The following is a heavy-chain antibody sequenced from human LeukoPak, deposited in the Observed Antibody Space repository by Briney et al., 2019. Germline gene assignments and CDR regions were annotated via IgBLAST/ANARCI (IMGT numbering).Heavy chain of an antibody. J-gene: IGHJ4*01. V-gene: IGHV1-8*01. CDR2: MNPNSGNT. D-gene: IGHD3-22*01. Sequence: ASVKVSCKASGYTFTSYDINWVRQATGQGLEWMGWMNPNSGNTGYAQKFQGRVTMTRTTSISTAYVELSSLRSEDTAVYYCATRPGSDYYDSSGYYADYWGQGTLVTVSS. CDR3: ATRPGSDYYDSSGYYADY. CDR1: GYTFTSYD.